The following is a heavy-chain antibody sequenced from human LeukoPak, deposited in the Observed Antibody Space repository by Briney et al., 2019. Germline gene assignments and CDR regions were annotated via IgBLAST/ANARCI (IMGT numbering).Heavy chain of an antibody. CDR2: IWYDGSNK. V-gene: IGHV3-33*06. J-gene: IGHJ4*02. Sequence: GGSLGLSCAASGFTFSSYGMHWVRQAPGKGLEWVAVIWYDGSNKYNADSVKGRFTISRDNSKNTLYLQMNSLRAEDTAVYYCAKGPAKGSPYYFDYWGQGTLVTVSS. CDR3: AKGPAKGSPYYFDY. CDR1: GFTFSSYG. D-gene: IGHD4/OR15-4a*01.